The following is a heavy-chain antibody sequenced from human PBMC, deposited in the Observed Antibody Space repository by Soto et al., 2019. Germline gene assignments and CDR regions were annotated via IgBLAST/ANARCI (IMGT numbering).Heavy chain of an antibody. Sequence: ASVKVSCKASGYTVTSYGISWVRQAPGQGLEWMGWISAYNGNTNYAQKLQGRVTITADESTSTAYMELSSLRSEDTAVYYCARDKDIVLVPAASGNGMDVWGQGTTVTVSS. J-gene: IGHJ6*02. D-gene: IGHD2-2*01. CDR2: ISAYNGNT. CDR1: GYTVTSYG. CDR3: ARDKDIVLVPAASGNGMDV. V-gene: IGHV1-18*01.